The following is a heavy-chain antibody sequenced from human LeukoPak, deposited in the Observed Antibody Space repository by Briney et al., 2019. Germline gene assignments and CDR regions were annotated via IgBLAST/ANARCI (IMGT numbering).Heavy chain of an antibody. J-gene: IGHJ5*02. CDR3: ARLGPYYDSSGYGEYNWFDP. Sequence: SVRVSCKASGGTFSSYANSWVRQAPGQGLEWMGGIIPSFGTANYAQKFQGRVTITADESTSTAYMELSSLRSEDTAVYYCARLGPYYDSSGYGEYNWFDPWGQGTLVTVSS. V-gene: IGHV1-69*13. CDR1: GGTFSSYA. D-gene: IGHD3-22*01. CDR2: IIPSFGTA.